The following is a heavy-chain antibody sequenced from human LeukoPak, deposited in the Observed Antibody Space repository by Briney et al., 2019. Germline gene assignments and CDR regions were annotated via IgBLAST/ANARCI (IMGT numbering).Heavy chain of an antibody. J-gene: IGHJ4*02. Sequence: SQTLSLTCAISGDSVPSNSAAWNWIRQSPSGGLEWLGRTYRRSKWSNDYAPSVKSRIIINPDTSKNQFSLQLNSVTPEDTAVYYCARLHCTTSCYVDYWGQGTLVTVSS. CDR2: TYRRSKWSN. V-gene: IGHV6-1*01. CDR1: GDSVPSNSAA. D-gene: IGHD2-2*01. CDR3: ARLHCTTSCYVDY.